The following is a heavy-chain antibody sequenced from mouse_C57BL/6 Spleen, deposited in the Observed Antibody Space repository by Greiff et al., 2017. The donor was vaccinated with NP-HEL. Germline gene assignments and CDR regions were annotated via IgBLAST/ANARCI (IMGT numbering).Heavy chain of an antibody. CDR3: ARNWGSSSLYWYFDV. CDR1: GFSLTSYG. J-gene: IGHJ1*03. Sequence: QVQLKESGPGLVQPSQSLSITCTVSGFSLTSYGVHWFRQSPGKGLEWLGVIWSGGSTDYNAAFISRLSISKDNSKSQVFFKMNSLQADDTAIYYCARNWGSSSLYWYFDVWGTGTTVTVSS. V-gene: IGHV2-2*01. CDR2: IWSGGST. D-gene: IGHD1-1*01.